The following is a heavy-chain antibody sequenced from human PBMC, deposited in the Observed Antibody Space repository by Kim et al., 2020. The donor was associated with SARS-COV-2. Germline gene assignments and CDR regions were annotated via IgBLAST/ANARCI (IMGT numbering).Heavy chain of an antibody. CDR1: GASISSYY. D-gene: IGHD2-15*01. J-gene: IGHJ4*02. CDR3: ARVACSGGSCYVDY. Sequence: SETLSLTCTVSGASISSYYWSWIRQPPGKGLEWIGYIYYSGSTNYNPSLKSRVTISVDTSKNQFSLNLSSVTAADTAVYYCARVACSGGSCYVDYWGQGTLVTVSS. V-gene: IGHV4-59*01. CDR2: IYYSGST.